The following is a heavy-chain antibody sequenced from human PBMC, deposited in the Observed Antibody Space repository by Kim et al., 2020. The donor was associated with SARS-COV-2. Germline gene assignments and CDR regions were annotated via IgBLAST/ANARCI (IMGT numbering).Heavy chain of an antibody. CDR3: ARQKSLCLWFGEPMGGWFDP. Sequence: GGSLRLSCAASGFTFSSYWMSWVRQAPGKGLEWVANIKQDGSEKYYVDSVKGRFTISRDNAKNSLYLQMNSLRAEDTAVYYCARQKSLCLWFGEPMGGWFDPWGQGALLTVSS. CDR2: IKQDGSEK. J-gene: IGHJ5*02. D-gene: IGHD3-10*01. CDR1: GFTFSSYW. V-gene: IGHV3-7*01.